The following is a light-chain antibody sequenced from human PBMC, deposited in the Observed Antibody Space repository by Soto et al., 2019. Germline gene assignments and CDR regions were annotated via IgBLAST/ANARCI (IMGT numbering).Light chain of an antibody. J-gene: IGKJ2*01. CDR1: QNIIKY. CDR3: QQTYSTPYT. CDR2: TAS. Sequence: DIQMTQSPSSLSASVGDRVTITCRASQNIIKYLNWYQQKPGKAPKVLIYTASALQSGVPSRFSGSGLGTDFTLTISSLQPEDFATYYCQQTYSTPYTFGQGTKLEI. V-gene: IGKV1-39*01.